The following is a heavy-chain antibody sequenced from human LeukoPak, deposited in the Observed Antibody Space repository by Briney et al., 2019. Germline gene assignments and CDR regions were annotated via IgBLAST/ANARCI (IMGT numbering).Heavy chain of an antibody. CDR3: ARERIAVAGGNYYYYYGMDV. V-gene: IGHV3-48*04. CDR2: IDSSSNTI. CDR1: GFTFPNYV. J-gene: IGHJ6*02. Sequence: PGGSLRLSCAASGFTFPNYVMSWVRQAPGKGLEWISYIDSSSNTIYYADSVKGRFTISRDNAKNSLYLQMNSLRVEDTAVYYCARERIAVAGGNYYYYYGMDVWGQGTTVTVSS. D-gene: IGHD6-19*01.